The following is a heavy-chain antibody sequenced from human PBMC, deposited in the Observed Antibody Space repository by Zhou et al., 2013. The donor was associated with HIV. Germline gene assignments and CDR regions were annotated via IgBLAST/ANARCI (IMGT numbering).Heavy chain of an antibody. Sequence: QVQLVQSGAEVKKPGSSVKVSCKASGGTFSSYAISWVRQAPGQGLEWMGRIIPILGIANYAQKFQGRVTITADKSTSTAYMELSSLRSEDTAVYYCARGPGLGVEHWFDPWGQGTLVTVSS. D-gene: IGHD3-3*01. CDR1: GGTFSSYA. CDR3: ARGPGLGVEHWFDP. J-gene: IGHJ5*02. V-gene: IGHV1-69*04. CDR2: IIPILGIA.